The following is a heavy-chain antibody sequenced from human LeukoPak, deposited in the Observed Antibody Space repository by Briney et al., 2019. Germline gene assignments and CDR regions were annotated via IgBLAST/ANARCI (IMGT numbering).Heavy chain of an antibody. CDR1: GGSISSYY. D-gene: IGHD4-23*01. CDR3: ARDLDNGGSSIWYFDL. CDR2: IYGSGST. Sequence: NPSETLSLPCTVSGGSISSYYWSWIRQPPGKGLEWIGHIYGSGSTNYNPSLKSRVTISVDTYKNQFSLRLTSVTAADTAVYYCARDLDNGGSSIWYFDLWGRGTLVTVSS. V-gene: IGHV4-59*01. J-gene: IGHJ2*01.